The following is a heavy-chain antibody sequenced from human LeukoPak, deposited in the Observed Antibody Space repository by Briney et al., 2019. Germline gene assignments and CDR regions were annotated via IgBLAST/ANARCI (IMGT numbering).Heavy chain of an antibody. V-gene: IGHV5-51*01. CDR1: GYSFTSYW. Sequence: GESLKISCKGSGYSFTSYWIGWVRQMPGKGLEWMGIIYPGDSDTRYSPSFQGQVTISVDKSISTAYLQWSSLKASDTAMYYCARQPRYGDSALNWFDPWGQGTLVTVSS. D-gene: IGHD4-17*01. CDR2: IYPGDSDT. J-gene: IGHJ5*02. CDR3: ARQPRYGDSALNWFDP.